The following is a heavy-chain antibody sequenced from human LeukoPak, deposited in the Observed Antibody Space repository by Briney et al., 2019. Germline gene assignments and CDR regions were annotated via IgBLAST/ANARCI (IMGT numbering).Heavy chain of an antibody. CDR2: INPNSGGT. V-gene: IGHV1-2*04. CDR3: AREPDYGDYVRWFDP. D-gene: IGHD4-17*01. J-gene: IGHJ5*02. CDR1: GYTFTGYY. Sequence: ASVKVSCKASGYTFTGYYMHWVRQAPGQGLEWMGWINPNSGGTNYAQKFQGWVTMTRDTSISTAYMELSRLRSDDTAVYYCAREPDYGDYVRWFDPWGQGTLVTVSS.